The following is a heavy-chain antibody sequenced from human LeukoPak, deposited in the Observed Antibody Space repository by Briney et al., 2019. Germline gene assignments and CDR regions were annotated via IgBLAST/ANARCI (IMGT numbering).Heavy chain of an antibody. V-gene: IGHV4-61*02. CDR1: GGSISSGNYY. D-gene: IGHD3-10*01. Sequence: SETLSLTCTVSGGSISSGNYYWSWIRQPAGERLERIGRISTSGSTNYNPSLKSRVTISLDTSKNQLSLTLSSVTATDTAVYYCARDRPGESSLDYWGQGILVTVSS. CDR3: ARDRPGESSLDY. CDR2: ISTSGST. J-gene: IGHJ4*02.